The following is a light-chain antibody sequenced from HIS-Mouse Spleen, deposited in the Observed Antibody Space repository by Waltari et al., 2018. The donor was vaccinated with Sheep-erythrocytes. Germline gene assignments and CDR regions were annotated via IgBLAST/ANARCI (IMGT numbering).Light chain of an antibody. Sequence: EIVMTQSPAPLSVSPGERPTLSCRASQSVSSNLAWYQQKPGQAPRLLIYGASTRATGIPARFSGSGSGTEFTLTISSMQSEDFAVYYCQQYNNWPPGTFGQGTKLEIK. V-gene: IGKV3-15*01. J-gene: IGKJ2*02. CDR1: QSVSSN. CDR2: GAS. CDR3: QQYNNWPPGT.